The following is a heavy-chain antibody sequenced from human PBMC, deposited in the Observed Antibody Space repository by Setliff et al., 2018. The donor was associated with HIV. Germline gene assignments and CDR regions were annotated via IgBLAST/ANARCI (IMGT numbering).Heavy chain of an antibody. J-gene: IGHJ3*02. Sequence: SETLSLTCSVSGVSIVTGGFYYSWIRQHPGKGLQWLGTVHYTGKTYYNPSLQSRLTMSADTSKNQLYLKMNSVTAADTARYFWARERHANYHVVEIWGPGTMVTVSS. V-gene: IGHV4-31*03. CDR2: VHYTGKT. D-gene: IGHD2-15*01. CDR1: GVSIVTGGFY. CDR3: ARERHANYHVVEI.